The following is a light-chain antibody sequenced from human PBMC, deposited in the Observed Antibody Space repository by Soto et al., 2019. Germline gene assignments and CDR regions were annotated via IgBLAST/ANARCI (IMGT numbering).Light chain of an antibody. J-gene: IGKJ3*01. CDR1: QSVSSSY. CDR3: QRYGGSLGFT. Sequence: EMVLTQSPGTLSLSPGERATLSCRASQSVSSSYLAWYQQKPGQAPRLLIYGTSSRATGIPDRFSGSGSGTDFTLTISRLEPEDFAVYYCQRYGGSLGFTFGPGTKVDIK. V-gene: IGKV3-20*01. CDR2: GTS.